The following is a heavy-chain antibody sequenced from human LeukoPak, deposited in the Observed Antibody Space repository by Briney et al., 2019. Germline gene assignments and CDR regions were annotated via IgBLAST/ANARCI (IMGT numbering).Heavy chain of an antibody. V-gene: IGHV3-7*01. J-gene: IGHJ4*02. CDR2: IKQDGSEK. Sequence: PGGSLRLSCAASGFTFSSYWMSWVRQAPGKGLEWVANIKQDGSEKYYVDSVKGRFTISRDNAKNSLYLQMNSLRAEDTAVYYCARSGDSSGLQDFDYWGQGALDTVSS. CDR3: ARSGDSSGLQDFDY. CDR1: GFTFSSYW. D-gene: IGHD3-22*01.